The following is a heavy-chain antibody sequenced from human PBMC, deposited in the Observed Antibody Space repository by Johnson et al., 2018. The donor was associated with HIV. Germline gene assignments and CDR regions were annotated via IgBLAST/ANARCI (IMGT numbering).Heavy chain of an antibody. CDR1: GFTVSSNY. D-gene: IGHD6-6*01. Sequence: VQLVESGGGLIQPGGSLRLSCAASGFTVSSNYMSWVRQAPGKGLEWVSGISWNSGSIGYADSVKGRFTISRDNSENTLYLQMNSLRAEDTALYYCAKSSPAAARFRLGSAFDIWGQGTMVTVSS. J-gene: IGHJ3*02. V-gene: IGHV3-53*01. CDR2: SWNSGSI. CDR3: AKSSPAAARFRLGSAFDI.